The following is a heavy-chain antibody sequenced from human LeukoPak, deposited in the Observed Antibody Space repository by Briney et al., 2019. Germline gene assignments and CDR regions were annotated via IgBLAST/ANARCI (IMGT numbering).Heavy chain of an antibody. Sequence: SVKVSCKASGGTFSSYAISWVRQAPGQGLEWMGGIIPIFGTANYAQKFQGRVTITADESTSTAYMELSSLRSEDTAVYYCARVPADGSGSYFGYYYMDVWGKGATVTVSS. CDR1: GGTFSSYA. J-gene: IGHJ6*03. D-gene: IGHD3-10*01. CDR3: ARVPADGSGSYFGYYYMDV. V-gene: IGHV1-69*13. CDR2: IIPIFGTA.